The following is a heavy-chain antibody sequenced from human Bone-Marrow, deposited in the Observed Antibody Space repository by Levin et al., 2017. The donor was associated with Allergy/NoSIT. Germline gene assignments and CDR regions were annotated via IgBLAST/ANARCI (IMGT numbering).Heavy chain of an antibody. CDR2: INHSGST. D-gene: IGHD2-15*01. Sequence: SETLSLTCAVYGGSFSGYYWSWIRQPPGKGLEWIGEINHSGSTNYNPSLKSRVTISVDTSKNQFSLKLSSVTAADTAVYYCARLVVAATPRYYYYGMDVWGQGTTVTVSS. J-gene: IGHJ6*02. CDR1: GGSFSGYY. V-gene: IGHV4-34*01. CDR3: ARLVVAATPRYYYYGMDV.